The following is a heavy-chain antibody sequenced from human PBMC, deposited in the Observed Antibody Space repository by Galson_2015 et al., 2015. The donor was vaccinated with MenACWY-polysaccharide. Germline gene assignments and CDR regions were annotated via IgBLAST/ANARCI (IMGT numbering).Heavy chain of an antibody. V-gene: IGHV1-69*06. CDR3: ARADYGSGSYYYYYYYIDV. J-gene: IGHJ6*03. CDR1: GGTFSSYA. Sequence: SVKVSCKASGGTFSSYAISWVRQAPGQGLEWMGGIIPIFGTANYAQKFKGRVTITADKSTSTAYMELSSLRSEDTAVYYCARADYGSGSYYYYYYYIDVWGKGTTVTVSS. D-gene: IGHD3-10*01. CDR2: IIPIFGTA.